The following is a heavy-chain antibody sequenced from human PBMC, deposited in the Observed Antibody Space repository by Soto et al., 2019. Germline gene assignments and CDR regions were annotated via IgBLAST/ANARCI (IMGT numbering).Heavy chain of an antibody. CDR1: GFTFSDHY. CDR3: ARGYCTGGTCYGGDY. D-gene: IGHD2-15*01. CDR2: SRNKAQSFKT. Sequence: EVQLVESGGGLVQPGGSLRLSCTASGFTFSDHYMDWVRQAPGKGLEWVARSRNKAQSFKTEYAPSVKGRFTISRDDSRDSLFLQMNSLKTEDTAVYYCARGYCTGGTCYGGDYWGQGTLVTVSS. V-gene: IGHV3-72*01. J-gene: IGHJ4*02.